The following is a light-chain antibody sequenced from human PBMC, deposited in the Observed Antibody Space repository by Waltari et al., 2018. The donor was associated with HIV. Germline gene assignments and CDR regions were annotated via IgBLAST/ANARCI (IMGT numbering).Light chain of an antibody. J-gene: IGLJ3*02. CDR3: AAWDDSLSGPV. CDR1: SSNIGNPY. V-gene: IGLV1-47*01. Sequence: QSVLTQPPSASGTPGQRVTISCSGSSSNIGNPYVSWYHQLPGTAPKLLIYRRNPRPSGVPDRFSGSKSGTSASLAIRGLRSEDEADYYCAAWDDSLSGPVFGGGTKLTVL. CDR2: RRN.